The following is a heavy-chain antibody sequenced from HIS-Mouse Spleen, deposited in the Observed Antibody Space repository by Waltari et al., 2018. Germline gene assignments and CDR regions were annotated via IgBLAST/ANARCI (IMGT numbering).Heavy chain of an antibody. D-gene: IGHD6-6*01. CDR1: GFTFRSYG. V-gene: IGHV3-33*08. Sequence: QVQLVESGGGVVQPGRSLSLSCAASGFTFRSYGLHWFRQAPGKGLEWVAVIWYDGSNKYYADSVKGRFTISRDNSKNTLYLQMNSLRAEDTAVYYCARYSSSSGVDYWGQGTLVTVSS. CDR2: IWYDGSNK. J-gene: IGHJ4*02. CDR3: ARYSSSSGVDY.